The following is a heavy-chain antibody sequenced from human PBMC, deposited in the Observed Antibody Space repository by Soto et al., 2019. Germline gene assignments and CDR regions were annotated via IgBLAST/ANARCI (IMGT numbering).Heavy chain of an antibody. Sequence: QGTLKESGPVLVKPTETLTLTCTVSGFSLSNARMGVSWIRQPPGKALEWLAHIFSNEEKTYSTSLKSRLTISKDTSKSQVVPTMTNMDPVDTATYYCARTHYYYGSGSYSHHLNWFDPWGQGSLVTVTS. D-gene: IGHD3-10*01. J-gene: IGHJ5*02. V-gene: IGHV2-26*01. CDR1: GFSLSNARMG. CDR3: ARTHYYYGSGSYSHHLNWFDP. CDR2: IFSNEEK.